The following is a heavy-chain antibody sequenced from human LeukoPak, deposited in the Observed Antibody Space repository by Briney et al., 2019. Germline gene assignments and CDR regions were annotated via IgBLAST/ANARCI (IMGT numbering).Heavy chain of an antibody. CDR2: ISGSGSST. V-gene: IGHV3-23*01. Sequence: PGESLRLSCAASGFTFSNSAMGWVRQAPGKGLEWASAISGSGSSTFYADSVKGRFTISRDNSKNTLYLQMKSLRVEDTAVYYCAKPYSSSWLSWFEPWGQGTLVTVSS. CDR1: GFTFSNSA. CDR3: AKPYSSSWLSWFEP. J-gene: IGHJ5*02. D-gene: IGHD6-13*01.